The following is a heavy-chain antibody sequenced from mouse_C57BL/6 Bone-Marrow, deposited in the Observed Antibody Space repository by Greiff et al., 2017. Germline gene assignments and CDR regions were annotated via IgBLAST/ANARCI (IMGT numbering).Heavy chain of an antibody. D-gene: IGHD1-1*01. CDR1: GFSLTSYG. V-gene: IGHV2-5*01. CDR3: ANTVVAPSYAMDY. J-gene: IGHJ4*01. CDR2: IWRGGST. Sequence: VMLVESGPGLVQPSQSLSITCTVSGFSLTSYGVHWVRQSPGKGLEWLGVIWRGGSTDYNAAFMSRLSITKDNSKSQVFFKMNSLQADDTAIYYCANTVVAPSYAMDYWGQGTSVTVSS.